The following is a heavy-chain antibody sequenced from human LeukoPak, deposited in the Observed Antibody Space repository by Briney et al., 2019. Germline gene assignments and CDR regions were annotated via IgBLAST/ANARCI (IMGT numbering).Heavy chain of an antibody. D-gene: IGHD6-13*01. CDR2: ISGSGGST. J-gene: IGHJ4*02. V-gene: IGHV3-23*01. CDR3: TKPKYSSSWYCDY. Sequence: GGSLRLSCAASGFTFSSYAMSWVRQAPGKGLEWVSGISGSGGSTYYADSVQGRFTISRDNSKNTLYLQMNSLRAEDTAVYYCTKPKYSSSWYCDYWGQGTLVTVSS. CDR1: GFTFSSYA.